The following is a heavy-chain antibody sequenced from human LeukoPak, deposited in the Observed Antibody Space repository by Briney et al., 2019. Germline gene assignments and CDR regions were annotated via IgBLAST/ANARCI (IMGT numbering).Heavy chain of an antibody. Sequence: GGSLRLSCAASGFTFSSYSMNWVRQAPGKGLEWVSYISSSSSTIYYADSVKGRFTISRDNAKNSLYLRMNSLRAEDTAVYYCARDFYAAVAGTAGFDYWGQGTLVTVSS. CDR1: GFTFSSYS. CDR2: ISSSSSTI. V-gene: IGHV3-48*04. J-gene: IGHJ4*02. CDR3: ARDFYAAVAGTAGFDY. D-gene: IGHD6-19*01.